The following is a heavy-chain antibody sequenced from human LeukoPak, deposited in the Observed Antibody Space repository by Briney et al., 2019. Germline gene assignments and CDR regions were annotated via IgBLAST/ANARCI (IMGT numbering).Heavy chain of an antibody. Sequence: SETLSLTCAVYGGSFSGYYWSWLRQPPGKGLEWIGEINHSGSTYYNPSLKSRVTISVDTFKNQFSLKLSSVTAADTAVYYCARDATMMGNYFNYWGQGTLVTVSS. CDR3: ARDATMMGNYFNY. CDR2: INHSGST. D-gene: IGHD5-12*01. J-gene: IGHJ4*02. CDR1: GGSFSGYY. V-gene: IGHV4-34*01.